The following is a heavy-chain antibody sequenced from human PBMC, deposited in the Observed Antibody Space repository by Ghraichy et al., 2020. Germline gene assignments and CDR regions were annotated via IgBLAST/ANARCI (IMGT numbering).Heavy chain of an antibody. CDR3: AKAHSYYYDSSGYRPNHAFDL. J-gene: IGHJ3*01. CDR1: GFTFSSYA. CDR2: ISGSGGSI. D-gene: IGHD3-22*01. Sequence: GESLNISCAASGFTFSSYAMSWVRQAPGKELEWVSTISGSGGSIYYGDSVKGGFIISRDNSKNTLYLQINSLRADDTAVYYCAKAHSYYYDSSGYRPNHAFDLWGQGTMVTVSS. V-gene: IGHV3-23*01.